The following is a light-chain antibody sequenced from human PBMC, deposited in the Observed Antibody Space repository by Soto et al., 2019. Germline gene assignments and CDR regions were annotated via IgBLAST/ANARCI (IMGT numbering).Light chain of an antibody. Sequence: QSALTQPASVSGSPGLSVTISCTGTSSDVGSYNYVSWYKQHPGRDPKLIIYEVTNRPSGVSDRFSGSKSGNTASLTISGLQAEDEADYYCSSYTSTSSGVFGGGTKLTVL. V-gene: IGLV2-14*01. CDR1: SSDVGSYNY. CDR2: EVT. CDR3: SSYTSTSSGV. J-gene: IGLJ3*02.